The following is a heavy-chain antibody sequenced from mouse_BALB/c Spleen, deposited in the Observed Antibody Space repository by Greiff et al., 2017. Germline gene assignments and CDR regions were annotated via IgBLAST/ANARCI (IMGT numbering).Heavy chain of an antibody. CDR1: GFTFSSFG. V-gene: IGHV5-17*02. Sequence: EVQLVESGGGLVQPGGSRKLSCAASGFTFSSFGMHWVRQAPEKGLEWVAYISSGSSTIYYADTVKGRFTISRDNPKNTLFLQMTSLRSEDTAMYYCARRDWDDAMDYWGQGTSVTVSS. D-gene: IGHD4-1*01. J-gene: IGHJ4*01. CDR2: ISSGSSTI. CDR3: ARRDWDDAMDY.